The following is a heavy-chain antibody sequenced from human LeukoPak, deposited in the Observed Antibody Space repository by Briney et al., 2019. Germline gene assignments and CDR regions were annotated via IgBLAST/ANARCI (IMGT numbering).Heavy chain of an antibody. J-gene: IGHJ4*02. CDR3: ARGRWLQLWGDY. CDR2: INSNTGDT. Sequence: ASVKVSCKASGYTFTDYYIHWVRQAPGQGPEWMGWINSNTGDTKYAQKFQDRVTLTRDTSISTAYMELSRLESDDTAVFYCARGRWLQLWGDYWGQGTPLTVSS. V-gene: IGHV1-2*02. D-gene: IGHD5-18*01. CDR1: GYTFTDYY.